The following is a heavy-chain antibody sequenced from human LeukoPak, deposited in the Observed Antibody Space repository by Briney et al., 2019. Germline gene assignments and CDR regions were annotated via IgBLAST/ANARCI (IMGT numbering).Heavy chain of an antibody. V-gene: IGHV4-31*03. D-gene: IGHD3-3*01. Sequence: SETLSLTCTVSGGSIRSGDYYWSWIRQHPGKGLAWIGYIHYSGNTYYSAHTDYNPSLKSRADISVVASKNQFSLNLSSVTAADTAVYYCARDRDDYWSRCRSDAFDIWGQGTMVTVSS. CDR3: ARDRDDYWSRCRSDAFDI. J-gene: IGHJ3*02. CDR1: GGSIRSGDYY. CDR2: IHYSGNT.